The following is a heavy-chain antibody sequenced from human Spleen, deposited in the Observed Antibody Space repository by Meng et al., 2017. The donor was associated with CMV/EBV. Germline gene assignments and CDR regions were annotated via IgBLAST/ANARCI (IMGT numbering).Heavy chain of an antibody. CDR2: IYWDDDK. J-gene: IGHJ4*02. Sequence: QITLKESGPTLVKPXXXXTXTCTFSGFSLSTSGVGVGWIRQPPGKALEWLALIYWDDDKRYSPSLKSRLTITKDTSKNQVVLTMTNMDPVDTATYYCARTGYNANLDYWGQGTLVTVSS. D-gene: IGHD5-24*01. CDR1: GFSLSTSGVG. CDR3: ARTGYNANLDY. V-gene: IGHV2-5*02.